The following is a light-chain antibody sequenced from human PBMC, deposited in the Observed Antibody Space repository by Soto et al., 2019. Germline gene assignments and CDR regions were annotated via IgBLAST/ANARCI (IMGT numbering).Light chain of an antibody. CDR2: DAS. CDR3: QQRNNWPIT. J-gene: IGKJ5*01. V-gene: IGKV1-5*01. Sequence: DIQMTQSPSTLSASVGDRVTITCRASQSISSWLAWYQQKPGKAPKLLIYDASSLESGVPSRFSGSGSGTDFTLTISSLDPEDFAVYYCQQRNNWPITFGQGTRLEIK. CDR1: QSISSW.